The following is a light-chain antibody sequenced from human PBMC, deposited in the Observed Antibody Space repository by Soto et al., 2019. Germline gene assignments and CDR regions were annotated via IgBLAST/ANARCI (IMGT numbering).Light chain of an antibody. Sequence: QSVLTQPPSASGTPGQRVTISCSGSSSNIGSNTVTWYHHLPGTAPKVLIFTNDQRPSGVPDRFSGSKSGTSASLAISGLQSEDEAEYYCASWDDSLNAPVFCGGTKLTVL. CDR2: TND. J-gene: IGLJ3*02. CDR3: ASWDDSLNAPV. V-gene: IGLV1-44*01. CDR1: SSNIGSNT.